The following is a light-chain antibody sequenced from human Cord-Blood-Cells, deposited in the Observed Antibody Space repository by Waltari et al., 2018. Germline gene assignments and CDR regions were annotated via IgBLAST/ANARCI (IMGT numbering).Light chain of an antibody. V-gene: IGLV3-19*01. Sequence: SSELTQDPAVSVALGQTVRTTCQGDSLRSYYESWYQQKPGQAPVLVIYGKNNRPSWITDRFSGPSSGNTASLTITGAQAEDESDYYCNSRDSSGNHVVFGGGTKLTVL. CDR2: GKN. CDR3: NSRDSSGNHVV. CDR1: SLRSYY. J-gene: IGLJ2*01.